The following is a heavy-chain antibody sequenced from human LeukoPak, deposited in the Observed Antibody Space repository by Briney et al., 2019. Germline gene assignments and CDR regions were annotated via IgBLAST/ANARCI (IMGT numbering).Heavy chain of an antibody. J-gene: IGHJ4*02. CDR3: AKGVDY. CDR2: ISYDGSNK. CDR1: GFTFSSYG. V-gene: IGHV3-30*18. Sequence: GGSMRLSCAASGFTFSSYGMHWVRQAPGKGLEWVAVISYDGSNKYYADSVKGRFTISRDNSKNTLYLQMNSLRAEDTAVYYCAKGVDYWGQGTLVTVSS.